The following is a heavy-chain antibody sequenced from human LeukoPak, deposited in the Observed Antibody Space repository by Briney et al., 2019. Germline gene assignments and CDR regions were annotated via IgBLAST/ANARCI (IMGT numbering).Heavy chain of an antibody. J-gene: IGHJ4*02. V-gene: IGHV3-23*01. D-gene: IGHD6-19*01. Sequence: GGSLRLSCAASGFTFSSYSMNWVRQAPGKGLEWVSAISGSGDSTYYADSVKGRFTISRDNSKNTLYLQMNSLRAEDTAVYYCAKSRGVAGFDYWGQGTLVTVSS. CDR3: AKSRGVAGFDY. CDR2: ISGSGDST. CDR1: GFTFSSYS.